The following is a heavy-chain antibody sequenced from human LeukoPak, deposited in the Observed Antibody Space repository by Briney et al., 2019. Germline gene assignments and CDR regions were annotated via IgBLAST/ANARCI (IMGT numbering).Heavy chain of an antibody. CDR1: GGTFNNYA. CDR3: ARAVQVTTGGLFDY. CDR2: IIPIFDTA. Sequence: ASVKVSCKASGGTFNNYAISWVRQAPGQGLEWMGGIIPIFDTANYAQKFQGRVTITADKSTSTAYMKLSSLRSEDTAVYYCARAVQVTTGGLFDYWGQGTLVTVSS. V-gene: IGHV1-69*06. J-gene: IGHJ4*02. D-gene: IGHD4-17*01.